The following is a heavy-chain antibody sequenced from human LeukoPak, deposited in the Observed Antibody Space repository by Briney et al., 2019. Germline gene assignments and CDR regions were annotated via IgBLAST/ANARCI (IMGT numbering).Heavy chain of an antibody. D-gene: IGHD4-11*01. CDR1: GGTFSSYA. CDR3: ARSASYSNYGAYYYYYYMDV. V-gene: IGHV1-69*05. CDR2: IIPVFGTA. J-gene: IGHJ6*03. Sequence: SVKVSCKASGGTFSSYAISWVRQAPGQGLEWMGGIIPVFGTANYAQKFQGRVTITTDESTSTAYMELSSLRSEDTAVYYCARSASYSNYGAYYYYYYMDVWGKGTTGTVSS.